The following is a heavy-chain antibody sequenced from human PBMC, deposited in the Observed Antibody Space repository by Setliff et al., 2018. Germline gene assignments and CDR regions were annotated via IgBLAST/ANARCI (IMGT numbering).Heavy chain of an antibody. J-gene: IGHJ6*03. Sequence: SETLSLTCTVSGDSISSGTYYWGWIRQPPGKGLEWIGSRYYSGHTYYNPSLKSRVAMSVDKAKNQFSLNLRSVSAADTAIYYCATDVNQWDPTYMDVWGEGTTVTVSS. CDR2: RYYSGHT. V-gene: IGHV4-39*01. CDR1: GDSISSGTYY. CDR3: ATDVNQWDPTYMDV. D-gene: IGHD1-26*01.